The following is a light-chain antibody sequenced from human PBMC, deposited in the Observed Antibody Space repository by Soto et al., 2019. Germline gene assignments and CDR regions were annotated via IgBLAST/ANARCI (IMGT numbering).Light chain of an antibody. J-gene: IGKJ1*01. Sequence: DFQMTQSPSTLSSSVGDRVTLTCRASQNIRSRLAWFQQKPGKPPTLLIYDASSGERGVPQRCSGSGSVTEFTLTISSLQSDEFSTYHYHQYHSYWTFGQGTKV. CDR1: QNIRSR. V-gene: IGKV1-5*01. CDR3: HQYHSYWT. CDR2: DAS.